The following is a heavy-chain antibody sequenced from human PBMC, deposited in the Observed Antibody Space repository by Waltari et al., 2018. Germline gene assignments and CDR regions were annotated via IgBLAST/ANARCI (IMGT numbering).Heavy chain of an antibody. Sequence: EVQLLESGGGLVQPGGSLRLSCAASGFTVSSYAMSWVRQAPGKGLEWVSVIYSGGSTYYADSVKGRFTISRDNSKNTLYLQMNSLRAEDTAVYYCAKDSHSNRISLGWWGATWGQGTMVTVSS. CDR3: AKDSHSNRISLGWWGAT. CDR1: GFTVSSYA. J-gene: IGHJ3*01. CDR2: IYSGGST. D-gene: IGHD2-15*01. V-gene: IGHV3-23*03.